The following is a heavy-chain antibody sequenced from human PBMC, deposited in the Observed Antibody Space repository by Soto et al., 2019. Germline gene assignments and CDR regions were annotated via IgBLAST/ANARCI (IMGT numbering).Heavy chain of an antibody. J-gene: IGHJ4*02. Sequence: PSETLSLTCTVSGGSISSSSYYWGWIRQPPGKGLEWIGSIYYSGSTYYNPSLKSRVTISVDTSKNQFSLKLSSVTAADTAVYYCARLEVAAAGYYFYYWGQGTLVTVSS. CDR3: ARLEVAAAGYYFYY. D-gene: IGHD6-13*01. V-gene: IGHV4-39*01. CDR1: GGSISSSSYY. CDR2: IYYSGST.